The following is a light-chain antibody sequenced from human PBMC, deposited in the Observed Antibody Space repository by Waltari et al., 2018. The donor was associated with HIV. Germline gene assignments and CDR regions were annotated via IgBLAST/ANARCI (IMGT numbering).Light chain of an antibody. V-gene: IGLV2-11*01. Sequence: QSALTQPRSVSGSPGQSISISCTGTSSDVGGYKYVSWYQQYPGEVPKLMIYDVTKRPSGVPDRFSGSKSGNTASLTISGLHAEDEADYYCCSYAGVYTRWVFGGGTKLTVL. CDR1: SSDVGGYKY. CDR2: DVT. CDR3: CSYAGVYTRWV. J-gene: IGLJ3*02.